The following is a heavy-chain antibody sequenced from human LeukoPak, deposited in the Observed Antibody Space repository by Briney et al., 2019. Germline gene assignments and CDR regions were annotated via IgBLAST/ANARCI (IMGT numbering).Heavy chain of an antibody. Sequence: GGSLRLSCAASGFTFASYGMSWVRQAPGKGLEWVPFITTNGGRTSYADSVEGRFTISRDNPRNTLYMQMNSLRDEDTAVYYCAIMHGYYDGTGYWVQWGQGTLVTVSS. CDR2: ITTNGGRT. V-gene: IGHV3-23*01. J-gene: IGHJ1*01. D-gene: IGHD3-22*01. CDR1: GFTFASYG. CDR3: AIMHGYYDGTGYWVQ.